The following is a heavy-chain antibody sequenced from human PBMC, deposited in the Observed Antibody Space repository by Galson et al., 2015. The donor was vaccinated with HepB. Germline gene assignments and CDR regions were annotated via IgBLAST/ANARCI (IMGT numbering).Heavy chain of an antibody. CDR3: ARGVGAFDY. J-gene: IGHJ4*02. D-gene: IGHD1-26*01. V-gene: IGHV3-48*04. Sequence: SLRLSCAASGFTFSNYNMNWVRQAPGKGLEWVSSISSSSSTIYYADSVKGRFTISRDNAKNSLYLQMNSLRAEDTAVYYCARGVGAFDYWGQGTLVTVSS. CDR2: ISSSSSTI. CDR1: GFTFSNYN.